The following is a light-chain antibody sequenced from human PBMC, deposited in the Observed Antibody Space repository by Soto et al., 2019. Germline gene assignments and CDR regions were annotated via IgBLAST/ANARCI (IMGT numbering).Light chain of an antibody. CDR1: SSDVGTYNL. J-gene: IGLJ3*02. CDR2: EVS. V-gene: IGLV2-23*02. CDR3: CSYAGSSTWV. Sequence: QSALTQPASVSGSPGQSITISCTGTSSDVGTYNLVSWYQQHPGKAPKLMIYEVSKRPSGVSNRFSGSKSGNTASLTISGLQAEDEADYSCCSYAGSSTWVLGGGTKVTVL.